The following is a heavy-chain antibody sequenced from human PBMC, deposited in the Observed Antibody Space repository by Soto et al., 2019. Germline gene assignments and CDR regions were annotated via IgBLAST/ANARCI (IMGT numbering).Heavy chain of an antibody. CDR3: ATDEYFGSEIYFYYYGMDV. V-gene: IGHV4-31*03. Sequence: QVQLQESGPGLVKPSQTLSLTCTVSGGSISIGGYFWSWIRQYPGKGLEWIGHIYYNGSTYYNPSIKSRVTISIDTSKNQFSLRLTSVTAADTAVYYCATDEYFGSEIYFYYYGMDVWGQGTTVTVSS. CDR1: GGSISIGGYF. CDR2: IYYNGST. J-gene: IGHJ6*02. D-gene: IGHD3-10*01.